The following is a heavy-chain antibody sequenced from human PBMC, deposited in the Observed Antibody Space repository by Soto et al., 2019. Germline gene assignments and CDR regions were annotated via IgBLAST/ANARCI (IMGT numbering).Heavy chain of an antibody. CDR3: ARGVKYGDCSRWFDP. CDR2: MNPNSGNT. J-gene: IGHJ5*02. Sequence: QVQLVQSGAEVKKPGASVKVSCKASGYTFTSYDINWVRQATGQGLEYLGWMNPNSGNTGYVQKFQGRVTMTRNTSIRPAYRELSSLRSEGTAVYYCARGVKYGDCSRWFDPWGQGTLVTVSS. V-gene: IGHV1-8*01. CDR1: GYTFTSYD. D-gene: IGHD2-21*02.